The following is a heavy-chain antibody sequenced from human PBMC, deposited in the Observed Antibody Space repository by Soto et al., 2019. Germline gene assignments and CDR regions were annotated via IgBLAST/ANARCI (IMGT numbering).Heavy chain of an antibody. V-gene: IGHV1-18*01. CDR1: GYTFTVFG. J-gene: IGHJ4*02. Sequence: ASVKVSCKASGYTFTVFGISWVRQAPGQGPEWMGWISPYNGNTNYAQKFQGRLTMTTDTSTSTAYMELRSLRSEDTAVYYCATGIEYFTYFDYWGQGTLVTVSS. CDR2: ISPYNGNT. CDR3: ATGIEYFTYFDY.